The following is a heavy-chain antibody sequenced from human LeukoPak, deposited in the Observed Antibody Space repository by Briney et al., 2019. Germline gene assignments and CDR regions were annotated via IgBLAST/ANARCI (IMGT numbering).Heavy chain of an antibody. Sequence: GGSLRLSCAASGFTFSSYAMTWVRQAPGKGLEWVSAISGSGASTYYADSVKGRFTISRDNSKNTLYLQMNSLRAEDTAIYYCVRNSYDYVWGSYSDFWGQGTLVTVSS. J-gene: IGHJ4*02. V-gene: IGHV3-23*01. D-gene: IGHD3-16*01. CDR1: GFTFSSYA. CDR2: ISGSGAST. CDR3: VRNSYDYVWGSYSDF.